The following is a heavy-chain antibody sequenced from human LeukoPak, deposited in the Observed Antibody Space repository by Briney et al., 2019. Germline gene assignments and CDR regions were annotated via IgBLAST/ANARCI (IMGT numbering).Heavy chain of an antibody. CDR1: GGSISSSSYY. J-gene: IGHJ4*02. CDR3: ARVGYGSGRYYFDY. V-gene: IGHV4-39*07. D-gene: IGHD3-10*01. Sequence: SETLSLTCTVSGGSISSSSYYWGWIRQPPGKGLEWIGSIYYSGSTYYNPSLKSRVTISVDTSKNQFSLKLSSVTAADTAVYYCARVGYGSGRYYFDYWGQGTLVTVSS. CDR2: IYYSGST.